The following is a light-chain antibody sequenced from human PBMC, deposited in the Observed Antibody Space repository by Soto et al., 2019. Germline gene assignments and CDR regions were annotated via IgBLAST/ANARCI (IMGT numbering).Light chain of an antibody. J-gene: IGLJ1*01. CDR3: CSYAGSYSYA. CDR2: DVN. CDR1: SSDVGGFNS. V-gene: IGLV2-11*01. Sequence: QSSLTHPRSLSGSPGQSVTISCTGTSSDVGGFNSVSWYQQHPGKVPKLMIYDVNKRPSGVPDRFSGSKSGSTASLTISGLQAEDEADYYCCSYAGSYSYAFATGTKVTVL.